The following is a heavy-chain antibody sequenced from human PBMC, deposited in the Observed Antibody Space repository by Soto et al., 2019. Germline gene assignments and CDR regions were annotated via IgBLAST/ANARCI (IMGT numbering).Heavy chain of an antibody. CDR2: ISGSGGET. CDR1: GIIFSNYA. CDR3: AKEYYSDSSFDS. Sequence: GGSLRLSCATSGIIFSNYALSWVRQAPGKGLEWVSCISGSGGETYYADSVKGRFTISRDNSKNRLYLQMNSLRAEDTAIYYCAKEYYSDSSFDSWGQGTLVTV. V-gene: IGHV3-23*01. D-gene: IGHD3-22*01. J-gene: IGHJ4*02.